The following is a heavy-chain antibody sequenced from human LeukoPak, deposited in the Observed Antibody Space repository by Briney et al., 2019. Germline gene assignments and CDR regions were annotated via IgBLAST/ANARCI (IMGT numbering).Heavy chain of an antibody. Sequence: PGGSLRLSCAASGFTFSDYSMNWVRQAPGKGLEWVAGIWYDGNNKDYGDSVKGRFAISRDNSKKMLYLQMNSLRAEDTAVYYCVKDKFMRQHHGEPGRDAFDVWGKGTMVTVSS. CDR1: GFTFSDYS. J-gene: IGHJ3*01. D-gene: IGHD4-17*01. V-gene: IGHV3-33*06. CDR2: IWYDGNNK. CDR3: VKDKFMRQHHGEPGRDAFDV.